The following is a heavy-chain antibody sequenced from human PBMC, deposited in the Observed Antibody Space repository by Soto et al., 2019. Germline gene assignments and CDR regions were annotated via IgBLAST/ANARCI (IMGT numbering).Heavy chain of an antibody. Sequence: PGESRKISCQGSVYSFTTYCIAWLRQMRVKGLEWMGIIYPCDSDTRYSQSFQGQVTMSADKSISNAYLQWSSLKASDTAIYYCAIHNGTTTGMEVWGQGTTVTVSS. D-gene: IGHD1-7*01. V-gene: IGHV5-51*01. CDR3: AIHNGTTTGMEV. CDR2: IYPCDSDT. CDR1: VYSFTTYC. J-gene: IGHJ6*01.